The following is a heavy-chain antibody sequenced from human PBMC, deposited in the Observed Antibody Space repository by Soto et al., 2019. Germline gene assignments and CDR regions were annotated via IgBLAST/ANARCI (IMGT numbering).Heavy chain of an antibody. CDR2: ISYDGSNK. Sequence: PGGSLRLSCAASGFTFSSYAMHWVRQAPGKGLEWVAVISYDGSNKYYADSVKGRFTISRDNSKNTLYLQMNSLRAEDTAVYYCARDRQRHYYYYYGMDVWGQGTTVTVSS. J-gene: IGHJ6*02. V-gene: IGHV3-30-3*01. CDR1: GFTFSSYA. CDR3: ARDRQRHYYYYYGMDV.